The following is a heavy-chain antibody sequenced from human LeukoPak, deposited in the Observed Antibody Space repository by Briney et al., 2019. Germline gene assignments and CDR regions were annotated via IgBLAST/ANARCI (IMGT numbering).Heavy chain of an antibody. Sequence: GGSLRLPCAASGFTFSSYSMNWVRQAPGKGLEWVSSISSSSSYIYYADSVKGRFTISRDNAKNSLYLQMNSLRAEDTAVYYCARVVISYYYGSGSYYLDWFDPWGQGTLVTVSS. CDR2: ISSSSSYI. V-gene: IGHV3-21*01. D-gene: IGHD3-10*01. CDR3: ARVVISYYYGSGSYYLDWFDP. CDR1: GFTFSSYS. J-gene: IGHJ5*02.